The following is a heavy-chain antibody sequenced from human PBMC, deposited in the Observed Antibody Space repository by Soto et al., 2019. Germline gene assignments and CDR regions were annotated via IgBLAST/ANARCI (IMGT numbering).Heavy chain of an antibody. J-gene: IGHJ4*02. D-gene: IGHD2-21*02. Sequence: ASVKVSCKASGYTFTTYGISWVRQAPGQGLEWMGWISVYNGNTNYAQKFQGRVTMTTDTSTSTVYMELRSLRSDDTAVYYCARGRANCGGDCYSPCVYWGQGTLVTVSS. CDR1: GYTFTTYG. V-gene: IGHV1-18*01. CDR2: ISVYNGNT. CDR3: ARGRANCGGDCYSPCVY.